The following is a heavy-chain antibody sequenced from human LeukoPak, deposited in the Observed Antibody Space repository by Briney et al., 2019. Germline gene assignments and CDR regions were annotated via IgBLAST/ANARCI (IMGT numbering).Heavy chain of an antibody. J-gene: IGHJ4*02. D-gene: IGHD2-15*01. CDR1: GHTFTSYA. CDR3: AREYCSGGSCSEYYFDY. V-gene: IGHV1-3*01. CDR2: INAGNGNT. Sequence: ASVKVSCKASGHTFTSYAMHWVRQAPGQRLEWMGWINAGNGNTKYSQKFQGRVTITRDTSASTAYMELSSLRSEDTAVYYCAREYCSGGSCSEYYFDYWGQGTLVTVSS.